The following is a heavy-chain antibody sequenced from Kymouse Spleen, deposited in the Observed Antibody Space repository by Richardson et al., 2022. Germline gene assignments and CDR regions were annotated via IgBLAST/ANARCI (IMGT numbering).Heavy chain of an antibody. V-gene: IGHV4-34*01. J-gene: IGHJ4*02. D-gene: IGHD1-7*01. CDR3: ARGEDWNSLFDY. Sequence: SRVTISVDTSKNQFSLKLSSVTAADTAVYYCARGEDWNSLFDYWGQGTLVTVSS.